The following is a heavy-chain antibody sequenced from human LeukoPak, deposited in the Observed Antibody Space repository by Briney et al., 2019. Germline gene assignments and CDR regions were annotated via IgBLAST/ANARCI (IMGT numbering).Heavy chain of an antibody. CDR2: INPDSGGT. J-gene: IGHJ4*02. D-gene: IGHD6-13*01. Sequence: AASVKVSCKASGYTFTDYYIHWVRQAPGQGLEWMGWINPDSGGTKYAQKFQGRVTMTRDTSISTAYMVLSTLRSDDTAVYYCARDRLAAAGTGGWGQGTLVIVSS. V-gene: IGHV1-2*02. CDR1: GYTFTDYY. CDR3: ARDRLAAAGTGG.